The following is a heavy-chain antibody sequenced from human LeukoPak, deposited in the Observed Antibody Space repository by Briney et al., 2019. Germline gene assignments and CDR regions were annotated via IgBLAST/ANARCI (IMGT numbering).Heavy chain of an antibody. CDR3: ASLRYGSGSQGALDYGSDY. D-gene: IGHD3-10*01. Sequence: PSETLSLTCTVSGGSISGYYWSWVRQPPGEGLEWIGYIYYSGSTNYNPSLKSRVTISVDTSKNQFSLKLHSVTAADTAVYYCASLRYGSGSQGALDYGSDYWGQGTLVTVSS. J-gene: IGHJ4*02. CDR1: GGSISGYY. CDR2: IYYSGST. V-gene: IGHV4-59*01.